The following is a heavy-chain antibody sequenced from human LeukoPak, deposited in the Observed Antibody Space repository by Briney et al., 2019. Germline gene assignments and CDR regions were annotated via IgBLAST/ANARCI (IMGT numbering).Heavy chain of an antibody. CDR1: GFTFSSYG. Sequence: GGSLRLSCAASGFTFSSYGMHWVRRAPGKGLEWVAFIRYDGSNKYYADSVKGRFTISRDNSKNTLYLQMNSLRAEDTAVYYCAKTWAYYYDSSGYRPIVYWGQGTLSPSPQ. D-gene: IGHD3-22*01. V-gene: IGHV3-30*02. J-gene: IGHJ4*02. CDR2: IRYDGSNK. CDR3: AKTWAYYYDSSGYRPIVY.